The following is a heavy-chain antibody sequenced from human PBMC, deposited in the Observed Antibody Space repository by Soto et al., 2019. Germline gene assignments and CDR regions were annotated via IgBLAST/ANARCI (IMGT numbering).Heavy chain of an antibody. CDR1: GGSISSYY. Sequence: SETLSLTCTVSGGSISSYYWSWIRQPPGKGLEWIGYIYYSGSTNYNPSLKSRVTISVDTSKNQFSLKLSSVTAADTAVYYCARVSPYDSSGYYYLRPPDYFDYWGQRTLVTVSS. D-gene: IGHD3-22*01. CDR3: ARVSPYDSSGYYYLRPPDYFDY. J-gene: IGHJ4*02. CDR2: IYYSGST. V-gene: IGHV4-59*01.